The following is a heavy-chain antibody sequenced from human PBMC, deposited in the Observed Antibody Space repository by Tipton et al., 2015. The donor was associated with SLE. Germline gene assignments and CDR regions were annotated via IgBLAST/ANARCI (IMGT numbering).Heavy chain of an antibody. CDR2: VYDGGST. CDR3: ARGGSSAWHDFYYGMDVWGHVMDV. CDR1: GGSISSNSYY. D-gene: IGHD6-19*01. J-gene: IGHJ6*02. V-gene: IGHV4-39*07. Sequence: TLSLTCTVSGGSISSNSYYWGWIRQPPGKGLEWIGCVYDGGSTNYNPSLKSRVIISVDTSKNQFSLKVSSVNAADTAVYYCARGGSSAWHDFYYGMDVWGHVMDVWGQGTTVTVSS.